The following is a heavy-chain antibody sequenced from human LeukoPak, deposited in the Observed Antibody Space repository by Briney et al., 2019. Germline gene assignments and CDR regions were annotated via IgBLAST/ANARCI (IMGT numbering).Heavy chain of an antibody. CDR1: GGSISSYY. Sequence: SETLSLTCTVSGGSISSYYWSWIRQPPGKGLEWIGSINYSGRTENNPSLKSLVTMSPDPSKDKFSLKLTSVTAADTAVYYCARHSDGWYWGGTGLDVWGQGTTVIVSS. V-gene: IGHV4-39*01. J-gene: IGHJ6*02. CDR3: ARHSDGWYWGGTGLDV. D-gene: IGHD6-19*01. CDR2: INYSGRT.